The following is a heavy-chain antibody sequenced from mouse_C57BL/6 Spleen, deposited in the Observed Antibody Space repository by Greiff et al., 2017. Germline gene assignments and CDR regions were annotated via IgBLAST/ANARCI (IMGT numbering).Heavy chain of an antibody. V-gene: IGHV14-2*01. CDR1: GFNIEDYY. J-gene: IGHJ4*01. CDR2: IDPEDGET. CDR3: ARTGDYYGSSYAMDN. Sequence: VQLQQSGAALVKPGASVQLSCTASGFNIEDYYMHWVKQRTEQGLEWIGRIDPEDGETKYAPKFQGKATITADTSCHSAYLQLSSLTSEDTAVYYCARTGDYYGSSYAMDNWGQGTAGTVAS. D-gene: IGHD1-1*01.